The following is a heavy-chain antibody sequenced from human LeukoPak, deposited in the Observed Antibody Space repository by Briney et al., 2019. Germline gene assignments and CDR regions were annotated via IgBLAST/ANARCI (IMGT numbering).Heavy chain of an antibody. D-gene: IGHD3-22*01. J-gene: IGHJ4*02. CDR3: AKDALSQYDSTGSFDY. V-gene: IGHV3-23*01. CDR2: SSGSGRDA. Sequence: PGGSLRLSCAASGFTFTSYAMSWVRQAPGKGLEWVSASSGSGRDAYYADSVKGRFTISRDNSKNTVYLQMNSLRAEDTAVYYCAKDALSQYDSTGSFDYWGQGILVTVSS. CDR1: GFTFTSYA.